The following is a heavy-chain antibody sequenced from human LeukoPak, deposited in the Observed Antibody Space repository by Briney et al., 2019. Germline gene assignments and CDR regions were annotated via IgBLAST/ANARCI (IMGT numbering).Heavy chain of an antibody. Sequence: GGSLRPSCAASGFTFSSYSMNWVRQAPGKGLEWVSYISSSSSTIYYADSVKGRFTISRDNAKNSLYLQVNSLRAEDTAVYYCARDPGGWYCSSTSCYYYWGQGTLVTVSS. CDR1: GFTFSSYS. J-gene: IGHJ4*02. CDR3: ARDPGGWYCSSTSCYYY. D-gene: IGHD2-2*01. CDR2: ISSSSSTI. V-gene: IGHV3-48*01.